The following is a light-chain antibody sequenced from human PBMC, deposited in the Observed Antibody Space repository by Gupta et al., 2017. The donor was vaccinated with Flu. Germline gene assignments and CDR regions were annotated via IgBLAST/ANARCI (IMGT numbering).Light chain of an antibody. CDR2: GAS. J-gene: IGKJ2*01. Sequence: GILSLSPGERATLSCRANQSVRTNYLAWYQKKPGPPTRLLIYGASSRATGVPDRCSGSGSGKEFTPTISRLEPEDFAVYYCQQNSSSPDTFGQGTTVEIK. CDR1: QSVRTNY. CDR3: QQNSSSPDT. V-gene: IGKV3-20*01.